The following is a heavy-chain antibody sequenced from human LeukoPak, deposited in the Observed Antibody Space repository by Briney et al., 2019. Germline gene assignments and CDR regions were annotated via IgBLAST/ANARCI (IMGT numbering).Heavy chain of an antibody. CDR1: GFTFSSYG. V-gene: IGHV3-30*03. D-gene: IGHD4-11*01. CDR3: ARDWFSKYPYYYGMDV. Sequence: PGGSLRLSCAASGFTFSSYGMQWVRQAPGKGLELVAVISYDGSNKYYADSVKGRFTISRDNSKITLYLQMNSLRAEDTAVYYCARDWFSKYPYYYGMDVWGQGTTVTVSS. CDR2: ISYDGSNK. J-gene: IGHJ6*02.